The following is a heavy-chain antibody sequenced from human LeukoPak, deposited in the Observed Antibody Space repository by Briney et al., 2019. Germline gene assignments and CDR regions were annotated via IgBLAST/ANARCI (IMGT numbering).Heavy chain of an antibody. CDR2: IYYSGST. D-gene: IGHD3-22*01. Sequence: PSETLSLTCTVSGGSISSYYWSWIRQPPGKGLEWIGYIYYSGSTNYNPFLKSRVTISVDTSKNQFSLKLSSVTAADTAVYYCARVTTYYYDSSGYYPVRYFDYWGQGTLVTVSS. V-gene: IGHV4-59*01. J-gene: IGHJ4*02. CDR3: ARVTTYYYDSSGYYPVRYFDY. CDR1: GGSISSYY.